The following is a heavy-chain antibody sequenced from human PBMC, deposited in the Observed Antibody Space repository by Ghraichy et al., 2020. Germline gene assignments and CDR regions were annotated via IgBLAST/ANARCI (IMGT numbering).Heavy chain of an antibody. CDR1: GDTVSSNTLT. CDR3: ARGNTLDY. CDR2: TYYRSKWYN. Sequence: SQTLSLTCAISGDTVSSNTLTWNWIRQSPSRGLEWLGRTYYRSKWYNDYAVSVKSRLTINPDTSKNQFSLQLNSVTPEDTAVYFCARGNTLDYWGQGTLVTVSS. V-gene: IGHV6-1*01. J-gene: IGHJ4*02.